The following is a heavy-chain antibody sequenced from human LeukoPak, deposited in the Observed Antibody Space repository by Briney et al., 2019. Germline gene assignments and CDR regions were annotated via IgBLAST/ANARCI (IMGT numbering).Heavy chain of an antibody. CDR3: AKYGKEYQLLRGYDSYDMDV. D-gene: IGHD2-2*01. V-gene: IGHV3-30*18. CDR2: ISYEGSNK. Sequence: GGSLRLSCAASGFTFSSYAMSWVRQAPGKGLEWVAVISYEGSNKYYADSVKGRFTISRDNSKNTLYLQMNSLRAEDTAVYYCAKYGKEYQLLRGYDSYDMDVWGQGTTVTVSS. J-gene: IGHJ6*02. CDR1: GFTFSSYA.